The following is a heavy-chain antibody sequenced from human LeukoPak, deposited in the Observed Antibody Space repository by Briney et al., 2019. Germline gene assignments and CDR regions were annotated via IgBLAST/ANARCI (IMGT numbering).Heavy chain of an antibody. CDR2: IYYSGST. CDR3: ASLGRLSPLAIMVVTADAFDI. CDR1: GFTFSSYS. D-gene: IGHD2-15*01. Sequence: GSLRLSCAASGFTFSSYSMNWVRQPPGKGLEWIGSIYYSGSTYYNPSLKSRVTISVDTSKNQFSLKLSSVTAADTAVYYCASLGRLSPLAIMVVTADAFDIWGQGTMVTVSS. J-gene: IGHJ3*02. V-gene: IGHV4-39*07.